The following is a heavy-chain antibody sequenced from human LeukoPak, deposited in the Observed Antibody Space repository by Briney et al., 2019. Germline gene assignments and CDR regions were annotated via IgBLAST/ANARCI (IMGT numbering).Heavy chain of an antibody. D-gene: IGHD2-15*01. CDR2: IYNNEST. CDR1: GDAVYY. V-gene: IGHV4-4*07. CDR3: ARDIGNHFGGLDHYYYDY. Sequence: SETLSLTCTVSGDAVYYWNWIRQPAGKGLEWIGRIYNNESTWSNPSLKSRVSMSIDTSKNQFSLKPSSVTAADAAVYYCARDIGNHFGGLDHYYYDYWGPGTLVTVSS. J-gene: IGHJ4*02.